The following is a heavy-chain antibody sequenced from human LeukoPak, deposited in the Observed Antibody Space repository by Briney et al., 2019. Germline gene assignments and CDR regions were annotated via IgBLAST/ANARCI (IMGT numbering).Heavy chain of an antibody. CDR3: ARGELGDRSGFSFFDY. D-gene: IGHD3-22*01. Sequence: ASVKVSCKAPKGTFDSYGISWVRQAPGQGLEWMGGVMAIFGRVKYGQKFQGRATFTTDASTSTAYMELSSLTSDDTGVNYCARGELGDRSGFSFFDYWGQGTLVTVSS. V-gene: IGHV1-69*05. CDR2: VMAIFGRV. CDR1: KGTFDSYG. J-gene: IGHJ4*02.